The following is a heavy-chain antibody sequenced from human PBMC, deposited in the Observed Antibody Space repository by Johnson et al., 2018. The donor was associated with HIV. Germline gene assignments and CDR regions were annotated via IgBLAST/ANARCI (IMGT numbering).Heavy chain of an antibody. CDR1: GFTFSDYY. CDR2: IYSGGST. J-gene: IGHJ3*02. D-gene: IGHD6-19*01. V-gene: IGHV3-66*01. CDR3: AKDRSTGWYPAFDI. Sequence: VQLVESGGGLVKPGGSLRLSCAASGFTFSDYYMTWIRQAPGKGLEWVSVIYSGGSTYYADSVKGRFTISRDNSKNTLYLQMNSLRAEDTAVYYCAKDRSTGWYPAFDIWGQGTMVTVSS.